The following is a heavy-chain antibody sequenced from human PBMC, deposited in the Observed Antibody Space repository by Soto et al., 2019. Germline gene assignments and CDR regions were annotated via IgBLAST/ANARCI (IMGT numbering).Heavy chain of an antibody. CDR2: IYPGDSDT. CDR1: GYSFTSYW. D-gene: IGHD2-21*02. CDR3: ARSGGDPVELNWFDP. V-gene: IGHV5-51*01. Sequence: HGESLKISCKGSGYSFTSYWIGWVRQMPGKGLEWMGIIYPGDSDTRYSPSFQGQVTISADKSISTAYLQWSSLKASDTAMYYCARSGGDPVELNWFDPWGQGTLVTVSS. J-gene: IGHJ5*02.